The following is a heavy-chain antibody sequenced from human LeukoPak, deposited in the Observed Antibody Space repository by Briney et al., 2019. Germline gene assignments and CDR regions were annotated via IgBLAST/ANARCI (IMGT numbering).Heavy chain of an antibody. CDR1: GGSINSDGYS. D-gene: IGHD2/OR15-2a*01. CDR3: ARVKPTTFTYFAP. Sequence: SQTLSLTCAVSGGSINSDGYSWGWIRQPPGKGLEWIGYIYHSGITYYNPSLKSRVTISVDRSENHFSLKLSSVTAADTAVYYCARVKPTTFTYFAPGGKGALVVVSS. J-gene: IGHJ4*02. CDR2: IYHSGIT. V-gene: IGHV4-30-2*01.